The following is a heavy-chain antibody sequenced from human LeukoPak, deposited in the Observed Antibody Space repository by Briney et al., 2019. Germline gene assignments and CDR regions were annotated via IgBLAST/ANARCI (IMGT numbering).Heavy chain of an antibody. V-gene: IGHV1-24*01. CDR1: GYTLTELS. Sequence: ASVKVSCKVSGYTLTELSMHWVRQAPGKGLEWMGCFDPEDGETIYAQKFQGRVTMTEDTSTDTAYMELSSLRSEDVAVYYCATTADASRFLAELDYWGQGTLVTVSS. D-gene: IGHD3-3*01. CDR2: FDPEDGET. CDR3: ATTADASRFLAELDY. J-gene: IGHJ4*02.